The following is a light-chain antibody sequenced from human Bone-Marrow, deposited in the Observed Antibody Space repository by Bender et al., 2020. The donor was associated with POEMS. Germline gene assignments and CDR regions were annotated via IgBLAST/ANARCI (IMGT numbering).Light chain of an antibody. Sequence: QSALTQPASVSGSPGQSITISCTGTSSDVGGYNFVSWYQQHPGKAPKLIIFEGTKRPSGVSIRFSGSKSGNTASLAITGLQAEDEGDYYCQSYDNSLGGWVFGGGTKLTVL. CDR2: EGT. CDR3: QSYDNSLGGWV. J-gene: IGLJ3*02. CDR1: SSDVGGYNF. V-gene: IGLV2-14*01.